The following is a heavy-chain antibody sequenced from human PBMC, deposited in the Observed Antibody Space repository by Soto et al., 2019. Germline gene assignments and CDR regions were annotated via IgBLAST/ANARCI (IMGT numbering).Heavy chain of an antibody. J-gene: IGHJ6*03. CDR1: GFTFSSDW. CDR2: INSDGSST. D-gene: IGHD2-15*01. CDR3: ARPRGLGYYYYYMDV. V-gene: IGHV3-74*01. Sequence: GGSLRLSCAASGFTFSSDWMHWVRQAPGKGLVWVSRINSDGSSTSYADSVKGRFTISRDNAKNTLYLQMNSLRAEDTAVYYCARPRGLGYYYYYMDVWGKGTTVTVSS.